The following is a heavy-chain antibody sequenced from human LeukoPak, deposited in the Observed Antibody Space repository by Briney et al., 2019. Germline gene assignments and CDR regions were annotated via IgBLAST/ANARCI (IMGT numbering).Heavy chain of an antibody. D-gene: IGHD5-18*01. CDR2: ISGSGGST. Sequence: GGSLRLSCAASGFTFSSYAMSWVRQAPGKGLDWVSAISGSGGSTYYTDSVKGRFTISRDNAKNTLYLQMKSLRAEDTAVYYCAKDSGYSYGLNGDYWGQGTLVTVSS. CDR1: GFTFSSYA. V-gene: IGHV3-23*01. J-gene: IGHJ4*02. CDR3: AKDSGYSYGLNGDY.